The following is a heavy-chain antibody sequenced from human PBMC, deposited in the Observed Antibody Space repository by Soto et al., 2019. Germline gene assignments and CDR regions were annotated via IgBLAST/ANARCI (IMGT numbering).Heavy chain of an antibody. J-gene: IGHJ4*02. CDR2: IYYSGST. CDR1: GGSISRYY. CDR3: ARVKYSCSWHVYYLDY. V-gene: IGHV4-59*01. Sequence: SETLSLPCTVSGGSISRYYWSWIRQPPGKGLEWIGYIYYSGSTNYNPSLKSRVTISVDTSKNQFSLKLSSVTAADTAVYYCARVKYSCSWHVYYLDYWSQRTPVTVSS. D-gene: IGHD6-13*01.